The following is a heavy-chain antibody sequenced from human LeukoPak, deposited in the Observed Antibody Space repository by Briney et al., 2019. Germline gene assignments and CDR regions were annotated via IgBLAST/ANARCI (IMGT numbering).Heavy chain of an antibody. CDR2: IYCNGGSN. V-gene: IGHV3-20*04. CDR3: ARVHSAFDI. Sequence: GGSLRLSCAASGFTFDDYGMSWVRQAQGKGLEWVSGIYCNGGSNGYADSVKGRFTISRDNSKNMLYLQMNSLRAEDTALYYCARVHSAFDIWGQGTMVTVSS. J-gene: IGHJ3*02. CDR1: GFTFDDYG.